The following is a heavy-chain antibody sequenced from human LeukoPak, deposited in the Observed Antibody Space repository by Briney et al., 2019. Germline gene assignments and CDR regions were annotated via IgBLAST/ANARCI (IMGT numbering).Heavy chain of an antibody. Sequence: SDTLSLTCAVSHYSISSPYFWGWIRQPPGKGLEWIGSIYHTGRTNYNPSINSRVTMSLDTSKNQFSLNLNSVTAADTAVYHCARVYSGSTWYYFDYWGQGILVTVSS. V-gene: IGHV4-38-2*01. CDR2: IYHTGRT. J-gene: IGHJ4*02. CDR3: ARVYSGSTWYYFDY. D-gene: IGHD5-12*01. CDR1: HYSISSPYF.